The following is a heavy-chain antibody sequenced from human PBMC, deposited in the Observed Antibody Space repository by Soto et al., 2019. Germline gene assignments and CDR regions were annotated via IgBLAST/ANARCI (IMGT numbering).Heavy chain of an antibody. Sequence: QVQLQESGPGLVKPAETLSLTCTVSGGSVSSGSYYWSWIRQPPGKGLEWIGYIYYSGSTNYNPSLKSRVTISVDTSKNPFSLKLSSVTAADTAVYYCARGPRCWNFPGGGLDPWGQGTLVTVSS. D-gene: IGHD1-7*01. CDR3: ARGPRCWNFPGGGLDP. V-gene: IGHV4-61*01. J-gene: IGHJ5*02. CDR2: IYYSGST. CDR1: GGSVSSGSYY.